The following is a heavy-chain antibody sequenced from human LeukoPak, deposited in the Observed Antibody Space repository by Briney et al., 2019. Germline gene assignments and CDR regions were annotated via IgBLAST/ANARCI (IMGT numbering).Heavy chain of an antibody. CDR3: ARLNGYSSSWYFASGAWFDP. V-gene: IGHV1-69*05. CDR2: IIPIFGTA. Sequence: SVKVSCKASGGTFSSYAISWVRQAPGQGLEWMGGIIPIFGTANYAQKFQGRVTMTRNTSISTAYMELSSLRSEDTAVYYCARLNGYSSSWYFASGAWFDPWGQGTLVTVSS. D-gene: IGHD6-13*01. J-gene: IGHJ5*02. CDR1: GGTFSSYA.